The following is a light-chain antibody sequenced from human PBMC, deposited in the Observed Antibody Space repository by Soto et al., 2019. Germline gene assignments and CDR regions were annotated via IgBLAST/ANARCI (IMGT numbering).Light chain of an antibody. J-gene: IGKJ5*01. CDR1: QSVSSSY. Sequence: EIVLTQSPGTLSLSPGERATLSCRASQSVSSSYLAWYQQKPGQAPRLLIYGTSTRGTGIPDRFSGSGSGTDFTLSISRLEPEDFAVYYCQQYSSSPITFGQGTRLEI. CDR2: GTS. CDR3: QQYSSSPIT. V-gene: IGKV3-20*01.